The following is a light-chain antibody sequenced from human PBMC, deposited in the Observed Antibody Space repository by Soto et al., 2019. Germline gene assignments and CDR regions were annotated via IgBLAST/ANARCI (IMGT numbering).Light chain of an antibody. V-gene: IGLV2-18*01. CDR1: SSDVGSDNR. CDR3: YLCRNSNTV. CDR2: QVS. Sequence: LTQPPSVSGSPGQSVTISCTGTSSDVGSDNRVSWYQQPPGTAPKLMIYQVSNRPSGVPDRCSGSKSGNTASLTSSGLQTDDDADYYCYLCRNSNTVFGTGTKLTVL. J-gene: IGLJ1*01.